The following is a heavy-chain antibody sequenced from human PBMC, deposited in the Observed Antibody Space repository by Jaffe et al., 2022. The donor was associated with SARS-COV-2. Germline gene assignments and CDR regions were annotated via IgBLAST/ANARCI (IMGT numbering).Heavy chain of an antibody. CDR2: ISYDGSNK. D-gene: IGHD3-22*01. CDR1: GFTFSSYA. CDR3: ARDSAMIVAFDI. J-gene: IGHJ3*02. Sequence: QVQLVESGGGVVQPGRSLRLSCAASGFTFSSYAMHWVRQAPGKGLEWVAVISYDGSNKYYADSVKGRFTISRDNSKNTLYLQMNSLRAEDTAVYYCARDSAMIVAFDIWGQGTMVTVSS. V-gene: IGHV3-30-3*01.